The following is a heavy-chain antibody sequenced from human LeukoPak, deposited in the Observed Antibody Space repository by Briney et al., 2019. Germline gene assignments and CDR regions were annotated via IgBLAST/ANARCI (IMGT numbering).Heavy chain of an antibody. CDR3: ARGSTTRPNRHYYMDV. V-gene: IGHV3-7*01. CDR2: IKQDGSEK. J-gene: IGHJ6*03. Sequence: GGSLRLSCAASGFTFSSYWMGWVRQAPGKGLEWVANIKQDGSEKYYVDSVKGRFTISRDNAKNSLYLQMNSLRAEDTAVYYCARGSTTRPNRHYYMDVWGKGTTVTISS. D-gene: IGHD4-11*01. CDR1: GFTFSSYW.